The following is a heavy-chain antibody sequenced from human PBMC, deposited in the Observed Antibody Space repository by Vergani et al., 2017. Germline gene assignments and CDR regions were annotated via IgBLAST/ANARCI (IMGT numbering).Heavy chain of an antibody. J-gene: IGHJ4*02. CDR2: IYYTGAT. D-gene: IGHD3-9*01. V-gene: IGHV4-30-4*08. CDR1: DDSIYRGEYY. Sequence: QVHLRESGPGLVHPSQTLSLTCAVSDDSIYRGEYYLTWVRHSPGKGLEWIGYIYYTGATDYHPSLKSRVSMSLDTSKKQFSLNLRSVTAADTAVYFCARIRAYVDWVMDYWGQGTLVTVSS. CDR3: ARIRAYVDWVMDY.